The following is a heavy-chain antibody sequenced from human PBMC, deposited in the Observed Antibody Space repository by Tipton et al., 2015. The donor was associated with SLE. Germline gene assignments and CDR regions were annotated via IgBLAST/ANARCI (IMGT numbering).Heavy chain of an antibody. J-gene: IGHJ4*01. D-gene: IGHD6-19*01. CDR3: ATHPRSYSSGWSYYFDY. CDR1: GYSISSGYY. CDR2: IYHSGST. Sequence: TLSLTCAVSGYSISSGYYWGWIRQPPGKGLEWIGSIYHSGSTYYNPSLKSRVTISVDTSKNQFSLKLSSVTAADTAVYYCATHPRSYSSGWSYYFDYWGQGALVTVSS. V-gene: IGHV4-38-2*01.